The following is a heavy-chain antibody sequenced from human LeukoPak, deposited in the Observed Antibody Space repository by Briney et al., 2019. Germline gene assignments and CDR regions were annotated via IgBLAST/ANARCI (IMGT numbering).Heavy chain of an antibody. V-gene: IGHV3-30-3*01. CDR3: ARDRLESSAFDY. D-gene: IGHD1-1*01. J-gene: IGHJ4*02. CDR1: GFTFSSYA. Sequence: HPGGSLRLSCAASGFTFSSYAMHWVRQAPGKGLEWVAVISYDGSNKYYADSVKGRFTISRDNSKNTLYLQMNSLRAGDTAVYYCARDRLESSAFDYWGQGTLVTVSS. CDR2: ISYDGSNK.